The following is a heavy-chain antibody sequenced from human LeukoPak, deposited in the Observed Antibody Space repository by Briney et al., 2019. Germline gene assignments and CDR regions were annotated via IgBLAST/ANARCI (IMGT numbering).Heavy chain of an antibody. Sequence: ASVKVSCKASGYXFTSYYIHWVRQAPGQGLEWMGIINPSGGSTSYAQKFQGRVTMTRDTSTSTVYMELSSLRSEDTAVYYCARVYCSGGSCYSRFAFDTWGQGTMVTVSS. J-gene: IGHJ3*02. V-gene: IGHV1-46*01. CDR2: INPSGGST. CDR3: ARVYCSGGSCYSRFAFDT. CDR1: GYXFTSYY. D-gene: IGHD2-15*01.